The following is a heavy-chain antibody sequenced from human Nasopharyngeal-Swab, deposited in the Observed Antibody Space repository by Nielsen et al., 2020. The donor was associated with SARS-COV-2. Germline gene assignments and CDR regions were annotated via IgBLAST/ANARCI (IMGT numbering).Heavy chain of an antibody. J-gene: IGHJ5*02. Sequence: GGSLRLSCAASGFTFRNYAMSWVRQAPGKGLEWVSAISGSGGNTYYADSVKGRFTISRDNSKNTLYLQMNSLRAEDTAVYYCAAEKYPPGGFDPWGQGTLVTVSS. V-gene: IGHV3-23*01. CDR3: AAEKYPPGGFDP. D-gene: IGHD3-10*01. CDR1: GFTFRNYA. CDR2: ISGSGGNT.